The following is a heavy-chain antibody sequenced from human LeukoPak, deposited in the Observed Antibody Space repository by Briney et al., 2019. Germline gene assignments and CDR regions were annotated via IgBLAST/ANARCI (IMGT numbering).Heavy chain of an antibody. CDR3: ARAGGSVGWYGTIAS. Sequence: SQTLSLTCIVSGGSISSGSYYWSWIRQPAGKALEWIGHIYTSGSTSYNPSLQSRVTISVDTSSHQFSLKVTSVTAADTAVYYCARAGGSVGWYGTIASWGQGTLVTVSS. CDR2: IYTSGST. V-gene: IGHV4-61*09. J-gene: IGHJ1*01. D-gene: IGHD6-19*01. CDR1: GGSISSGSYY.